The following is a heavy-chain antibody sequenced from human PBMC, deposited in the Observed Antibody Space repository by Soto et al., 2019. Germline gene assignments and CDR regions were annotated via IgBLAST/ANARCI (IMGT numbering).Heavy chain of an antibody. J-gene: IGHJ4*02. D-gene: IGHD3-22*01. CDR2: IWYDGSNK. V-gene: IGHV3-33*01. CDR1: GFTFSSYG. CDR3: ARGSDSSGSLDY. Sequence: GGSLRLSCAASGFTFSSYGMHWVRQAPGKGLEWVAVIWYDGSNKYYADSVKGRFTISRDNSKNTLYLQMNSLRAEGTAVYYCARGSDSSGSLDYWGQGTLVTVSS.